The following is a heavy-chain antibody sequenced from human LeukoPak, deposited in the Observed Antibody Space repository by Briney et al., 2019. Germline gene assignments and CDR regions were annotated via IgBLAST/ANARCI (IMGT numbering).Heavy chain of an antibody. CDR3: ARADYYTSGTYRYYFDY. Sequence: GRSLRLSCAASRFTLTTYAVHWVRQAPGKGLEWVALISNDGSKKYYADSVKGRFTISRNNSNNTLYLQMNSLRPEDTAVYYCARADYYTSGTYRYYFDYWGQGTLVTVSS. CDR2: ISNDGSKK. CDR1: RFTLTTYA. D-gene: IGHD3-10*01. J-gene: IGHJ4*02. V-gene: IGHV3-30-3*01.